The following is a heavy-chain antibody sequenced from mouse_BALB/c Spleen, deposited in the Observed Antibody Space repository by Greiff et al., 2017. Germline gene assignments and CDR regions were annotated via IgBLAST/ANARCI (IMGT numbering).Heavy chain of an antibody. Sequence: VQLQQSGPELVKPGASVKISCKASGYTFTDYNMHWVKQSHGKSLEWIGYIYPYNGGTGYNQKFKSKATLTVDNSSSTAYMELRSLTSEDSAVYYCARSMGYDYSAWFAYWGQGTLVTVSA. D-gene: IGHD2-4*01. CDR2: IYPYNGGT. V-gene: IGHV1S29*02. CDR1: GYTFTDYN. CDR3: ARSMGYDYSAWFAY. J-gene: IGHJ3*01.